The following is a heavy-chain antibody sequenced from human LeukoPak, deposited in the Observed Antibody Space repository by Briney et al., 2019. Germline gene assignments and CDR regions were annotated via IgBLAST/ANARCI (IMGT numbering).Heavy chain of an antibody. CDR3: ARGFGDYYDSSGYYLFDY. CDR2: INTDGSST. D-gene: IGHD3-22*01. CDR1: GFTFSSYW. V-gene: IGHV3-74*01. Sequence: GGSLRLSCAASGFTFSSYWMHWVRQAPGKGLVWVSRINTDGSSTSYADSVKGRFTISRDNAKNTLYLQMNSLRAEDTAVYYCARGFGDYYDSSGYYLFDYWAREPWSPSPQ. J-gene: IGHJ4*02.